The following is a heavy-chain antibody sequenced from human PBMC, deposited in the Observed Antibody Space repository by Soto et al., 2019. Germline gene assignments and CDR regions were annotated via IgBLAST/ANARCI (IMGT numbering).Heavy chain of an antibody. D-gene: IGHD2-21*02. V-gene: IGHV3-48*03. Sequence: LRLSCAASGFTLRNYEINWVRQAAGKGLEWISKISGSNNNIYYADSVRGRFTISRDNAKNSLYLQMNSLRAEDTAIYYCASERLCGADCYFFDNWGQGTQVTVSS. CDR1: GFTLRNYE. CDR3: ASERLCGADCYFFDN. CDR2: ISGSNNNI. J-gene: IGHJ4*02.